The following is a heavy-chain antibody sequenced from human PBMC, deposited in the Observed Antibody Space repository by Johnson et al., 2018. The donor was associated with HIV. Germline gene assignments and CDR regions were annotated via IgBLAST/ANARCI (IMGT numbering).Heavy chain of an antibody. D-gene: IGHD3-10*01. V-gene: IGHV3-NL1*01. CDR3: ASSYSESDAFDI. Sequence: QVQLVESGGGVVQPGGSLRLSCAASGFTFSSYGIHWVRQAPGKGLEWVSVIYTGGSTYYADSVTGRFTISRDNSKNTLYLQMNSLRVEDTAVYYCASSYSESDAFDIWGQGKMVTVSS. CDR2: IYTGGST. J-gene: IGHJ3*02. CDR1: GFTFSSYG.